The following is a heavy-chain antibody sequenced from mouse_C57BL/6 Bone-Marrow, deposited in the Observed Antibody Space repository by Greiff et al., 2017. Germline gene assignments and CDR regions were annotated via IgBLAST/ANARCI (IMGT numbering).Heavy chain of an antibody. CDR3: ARSATVDY. CDR1: GYAFSSSW. Sequence: SGPELVKPGASVKISCKASGYAFSSSWMNWVKQRPGKGLEWIGRIYPGDGDTNYNGKFKGKATLTADKSSSTAYMQLSSLTSEDSAVYFCARSATVDYWGQGTTLTVSS. V-gene: IGHV1-82*01. J-gene: IGHJ2*01. D-gene: IGHD1-1*01. CDR2: IYPGDGDT.